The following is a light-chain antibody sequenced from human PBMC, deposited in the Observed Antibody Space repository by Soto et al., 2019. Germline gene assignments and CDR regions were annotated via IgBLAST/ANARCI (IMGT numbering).Light chain of an antibody. J-gene: IGKJ3*01. CDR1: QSVSSSY. CDR2: GAS. CDR3: QQYGSS. Sequence: EIVLTQSPGTLSLSPGERATLSCRASQSVSSSYLAWYQQKPGQAPRLLIYGASSRATGIPDRFSGSGSGTDFTLTISRLEPEDCAVYYCQQYGSSFGPGTKVDIK. V-gene: IGKV3-20*01.